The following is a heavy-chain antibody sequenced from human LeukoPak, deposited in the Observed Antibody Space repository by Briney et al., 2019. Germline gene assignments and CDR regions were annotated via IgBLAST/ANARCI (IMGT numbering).Heavy chain of an antibody. V-gene: IGHV4-59*01. J-gene: IGHJ3*02. CDR3: ARDLIDAFDI. CDR1: GGSISSYF. D-gene: IGHD3-9*01. Sequence: SETLSLTCTVSGGSISSYFWSWIRQPPGKGLEWIGYIYDSGSTNYNPSLKSRVTISVDTSKNQFSLKLSSVTAADTAVYYCARDLIDAFDIWGQGTMVTVSS. CDR2: IYDSGST.